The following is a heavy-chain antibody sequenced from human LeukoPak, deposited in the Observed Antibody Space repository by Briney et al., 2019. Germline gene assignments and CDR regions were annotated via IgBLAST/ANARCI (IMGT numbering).Heavy chain of an antibody. Sequence: SETLSLTCTVSGGSISSSSYYWGWIRQPPGKGLEWIGSIYYSGSTYYNPSLKSRVTISVDTSKNQFSLKLSSVTAADTAVYYCARGDIVVVPACDAFDIWGQGTMVTVSS. CDR1: GGSISSSSYY. CDR3: ARGDIVVVPACDAFDI. J-gene: IGHJ3*02. V-gene: IGHV4-39*07. CDR2: IYYSGST. D-gene: IGHD2-2*01.